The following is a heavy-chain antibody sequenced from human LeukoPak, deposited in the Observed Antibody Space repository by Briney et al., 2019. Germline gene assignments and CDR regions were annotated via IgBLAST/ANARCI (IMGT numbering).Heavy chain of an antibody. CDR3: ASHDCSRGTCYFDG. CDR1: GFSISTNY. Sequence: PGGSLRLSCAVSGFSISTNYMSWVRQAPGKGLEWLCIVYSGGTTSYADSVRGRFTLSRDISKNTVSLQMNDLRVADTAVYYCASHDCSRGTCYFDGWGRGALVIASS. V-gene: IGHV3-53*01. J-gene: IGHJ4*02. D-gene: IGHD6-13*01. CDR2: VYSGGTT.